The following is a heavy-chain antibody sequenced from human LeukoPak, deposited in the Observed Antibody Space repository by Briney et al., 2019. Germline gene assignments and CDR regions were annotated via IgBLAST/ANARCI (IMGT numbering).Heavy chain of an antibody. CDR1: GCTFDDYG. Sequence: GGSLRLSCAASGCTFDDYGMRWVRPAPGKGLEWVSGINWNGGSTGYADSVKRRFTISRENAKDSMYLQMNSLRAEDTALYYCARVGIASFDYYYYMDVWGKGTTVTVSS. V-gene: IGHV3-20*04. J-gene: IGHJ6*03. D-gene: IGHD2-2*01. CDR2: INWNGGST. CDR3: ARVGIASFDYYYYMDV.